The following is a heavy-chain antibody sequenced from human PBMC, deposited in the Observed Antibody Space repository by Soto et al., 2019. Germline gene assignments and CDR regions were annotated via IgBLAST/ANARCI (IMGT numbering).Heavy chain of an antibody. CDR2: IIPISGAA. J-gene: IGHJ4*02. CDR1: GGTXXXXX. V-gene: IGHV1-69*06. Sequence: QVQLVQSGAEVXKPGSXVKVSCKASGGTXXXXXXXXXXXXXXXXLEWMGRIIPISGAANYAQKFQGRVTITADKSTSTSYXXXXXXXXXXXXXXXXXXXXXXXXXXXSWGQGTLVTVSS. CDR3: XXXXXXXXXXXS.